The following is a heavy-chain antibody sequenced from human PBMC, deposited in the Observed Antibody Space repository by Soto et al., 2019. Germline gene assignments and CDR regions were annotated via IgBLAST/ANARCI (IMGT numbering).Heavy chain of an antibody. J-gene: IGHJ5*02. CDR1: GFTFSSYG. CDR2: ISYDGSNK. V-gene: IGHV3-30*18. Sequence: GGSLRLSCAASGFTFSSYGMHWVRQAPGKGLEWVAVISYDGSNKYYADSVKGRFTISRDNSKNTLYLQMNSLRAEDTAVYYCAKDNSSSSPSGWWFDPWGQGTLVTVSS. CDR3: AKDNSSSSPSGWWFDP. D-gene: IGHD6-6*01.